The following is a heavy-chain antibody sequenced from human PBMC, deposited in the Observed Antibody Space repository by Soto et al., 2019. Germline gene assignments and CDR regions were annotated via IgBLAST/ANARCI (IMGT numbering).Heavy chain of an antibody. Sequence: EVQLLESGGGLVQPGGSLGPSCPPSGFTFSPYAMGWVRQPPGKGLEWVSAISGSGGSTYYADSVRGRFTISRDNSKNTLYLQMNSLRAEDTAVYYCAKDYDFGSGYPFDDWGQGHLVTVSS. D-gene: IGHD3-3*01. CDR2: ISGSGGST. CDR3: AKDYDFGSGYPFDD. CDR1: GFTFSPYA. J-gene: IGHJ4*02. V-gene: IGHV3-23*01.